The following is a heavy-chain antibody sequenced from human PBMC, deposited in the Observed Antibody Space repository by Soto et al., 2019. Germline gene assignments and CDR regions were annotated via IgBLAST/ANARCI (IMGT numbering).Heavy chain of an antibody. Sequence: SETLSLTCAVSGTYVTSFSCIWVRQPPGRGLEWVGRIYIRGSPNYNPSLEGRITMSVDTSKNEVSLKLRSVTAADTAIYFCAGNPYVRGTYFFFDPWGQGSLVTVSS. V-gene: IGHV4-4*07. CDR1: GTYVTSFS. CDR3: AGNPYVRGTYFFFDP. D-gene: IGHD3-10*02. J-gene: IGHJ5*02. CDR2: IYIRGSP.